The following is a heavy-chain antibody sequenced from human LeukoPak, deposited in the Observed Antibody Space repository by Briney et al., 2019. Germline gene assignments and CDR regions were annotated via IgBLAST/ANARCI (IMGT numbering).Heavy chain of an antibody. V-gene: IGHV1-69*05. D-gene: IGHD5-24*01. CDR3: ATLERWPNPWDFQH. CDR1: GGTFSSYA. Sequence: SVKVSCKASGGTFSSYAISWVRQAPGQGLEWMGGIIPIFGTANYAQKFQGRVTITTDEATSTAYMELSSLRSEDTAVYYCATLERWPNPWDFQHWGQGTLVTVSS. J-gene: IGHJ1*01. CDR2: IIPIFGTA.